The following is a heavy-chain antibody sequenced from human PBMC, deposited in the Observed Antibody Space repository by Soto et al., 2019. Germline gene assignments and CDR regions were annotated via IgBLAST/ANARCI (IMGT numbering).Heavy chain of an antibody. D-gene: IGHD1-1*01. CDR1: GGTFSSYA. CDR2: IIPIFGTA. Sequence: PSVKVSCKASGGTFSSYAISWVRQAPGQGLEWMGGIIPIFGTANYAQKFQGRVTITADESTSTAYMELSSLRSEDTAVYYCARDPGSEPMEWYGMDVWGQGTTVTV. V-gene: IGHV1-69*13. J-gene: IGHJ6*02. CDR3: ARDPGSEPMEWYGMDV.